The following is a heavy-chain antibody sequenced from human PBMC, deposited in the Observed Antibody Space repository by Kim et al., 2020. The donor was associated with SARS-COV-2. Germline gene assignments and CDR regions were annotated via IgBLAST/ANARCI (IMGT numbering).Heavy chain of an antibody. Sequence: GGSLRLSCAASGFTFSSYGMHWVRQAPGKGLEWVAVISYDGSNKYYADSVKGRFTISRDNSKNTLYLQMNSLRAEDTAMYYCAKTRRGSYKGILDYWGQGTLVTVSS. D-gene: IGHD1-26*01. CDR2: ISYDGSNK. CDR3: AKTRRGSYKGILDY. CDR1: GFTFSSYG. V-gene: IGHV3-30*18. J-gene: IGHJ4*02.